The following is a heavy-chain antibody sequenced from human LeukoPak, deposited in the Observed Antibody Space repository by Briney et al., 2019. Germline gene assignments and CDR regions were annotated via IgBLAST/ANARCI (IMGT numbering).Heavy chain of an antibody. V-gene: IGHV4-30-4*01. D-gene: IGHD2-15*01. Sequence: SETLSLTCTVSGGSISSGDYYWSWIRQPPGKGREWIGYIYYSGSTYYNPSLKRRVTISVDTSKNQFSLKLSSVTAADTAVYYCARGVGGIDVFDIWGQGTMVTVSS. CDR2: IYYSGST. J-gene: IGHJ3*02. CDR3: ARGVGGIDVFDI. CDR1: GGSISSGDYY.